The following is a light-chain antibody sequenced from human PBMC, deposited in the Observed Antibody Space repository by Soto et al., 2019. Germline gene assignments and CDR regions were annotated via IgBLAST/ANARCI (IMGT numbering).Light chain of an antibody. CDR2: EVS. CDR3: CSYAGSPYV. V-gene: IGLV2-23*02. Sequence: SVLTKPASVSGSPGQSITISCTGTSSDVGSYNLVSWYQQHPGKAPKLMIYEVSKRPSGVSNRFSGSKSGNTASLTISGLQAEDEADYYCCSYAGSPYVFGTGTKVTVL. CDR1: SSDVGSYNL. J-gene: IGLJ1*01.